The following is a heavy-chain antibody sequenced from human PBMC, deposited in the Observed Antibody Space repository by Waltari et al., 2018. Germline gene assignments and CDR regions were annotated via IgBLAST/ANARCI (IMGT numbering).Heavy chain of an antibody. CDR1: GFAFSSYS. J-gene: IGHJ4*02. V-gene: IGHV3-21*01. Sequence: EVQLVESGGGLVKPGGSLRLSCAASGFAFSSYSMNWVRQAPGKGLEWVSSISSSSSYIYYADSVKGRFTISRDNAKNSLYLQMNSLRAEDTAVYYCARSSTTVTTFGWGQGTLVTVSS. D-gene: IGHD4-17*01. CDR3: ARSSTTVTTFG. CDR2: ISSSSSYI.